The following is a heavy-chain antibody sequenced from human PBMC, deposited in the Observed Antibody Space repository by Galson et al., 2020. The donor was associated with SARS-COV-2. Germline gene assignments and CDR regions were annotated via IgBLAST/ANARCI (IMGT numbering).Heavy chain of an antibody. D-gene: IGHD3-9*01. CDR1: GFTFSSYG. Sequence: GGSLRLSSAASGFTFSSYGMHWVRQAPGKGLEWVAVIWYDGSNKYYADPVKGRFTISRDNSKNTLYLQMNSLRAEDTAVYYCARDAGYYDVLWDGMDVWGRGTTVTVSS. CDR3: ARDAGYYDVLWDGMDV. V-gene: IGHV3-33*01. CDR2: IWYDGSNK. J-gene: IGHJ6*02.